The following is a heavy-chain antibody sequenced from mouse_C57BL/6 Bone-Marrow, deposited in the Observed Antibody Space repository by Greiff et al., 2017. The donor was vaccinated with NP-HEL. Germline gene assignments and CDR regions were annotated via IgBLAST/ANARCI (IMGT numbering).Heavy chain of an antibody. V-gene: IGHV5-9*01. Sequence: EVKLMESGGGLVKPGGSLKLSCAASGFTFSSYTMSWIRQTPEKRLEWVATISGGGGNTYYPDSVKGRFTISRDNAKNTLYLQMSSLRSEDTALYYCARQPPIYYDYPWFAYWGQGTLVTVSA. J-gene: IGHJ3*01. CDR2: ISGGGGNT. CDR1: GFTFSSYT. D-gene: IGHD2-4*01. CDR3: ARQPPIYYDYPWFAY.